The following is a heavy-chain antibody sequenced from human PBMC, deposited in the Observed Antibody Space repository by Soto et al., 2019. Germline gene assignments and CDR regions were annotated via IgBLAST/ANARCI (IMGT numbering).Heavy chain of an antibody. Sequence: ASVKVSCKASGYPFTSYAMNWVRQAPGQRLEWMGWINAANGNTKYSQKFQGRVTITRDTAASTAYMELSSLRSEDTALYYCARRTTTSTTLDGAFDIWGQGTMVTVSS. CDR3: ARRTTTSTTLDGAFDI. CDR2: INAANGNT. V-gene: IGHV1-3*01. CDR1: GYPFTSYA. J-gene: IGHJ3*02. D-gene: IGHD1-1*01.